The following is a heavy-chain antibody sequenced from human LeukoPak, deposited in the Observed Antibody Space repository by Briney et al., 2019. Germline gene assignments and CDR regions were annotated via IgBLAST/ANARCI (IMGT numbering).Heavy chain of an antibody. CDR3: ARDRAPIVVVPAAMGGWFDP. D-gene: IGHD2-2*01. J-gene: IGHJ5*02. CDR2: IKQDGSEK. Sequence: PGGSLRRSCAASGFTFSSYWMSWVRQAPGKGLEWVANIKQDGSEKYYVDSVKGRFTISRDNAKNSLYLQMNSLRAEDTAVYYCARDRAPIVVVPAAMGGWFDPWGQGTLVTVSS. CDR1: GFTFSSYW. V-gene: IGHV3-7*03.